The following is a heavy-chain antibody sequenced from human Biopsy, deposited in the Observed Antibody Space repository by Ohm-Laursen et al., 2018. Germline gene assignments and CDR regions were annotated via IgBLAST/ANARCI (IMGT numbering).Heavy chain of an antibody. CDR3: ARESALKWYQSLSYFNGMDV. D-gene: IGHD2-2*01. J-gene: IGHJ6*02. Sequence: LSLTCAAFGLIFSDYYMSWVRQAPGEGLEWVSSISSRSSDIYYADSVKGRFTISRDNAKNSLFLHMNSLRAEDTAVYYCARESALKWYQSLSYFNGMDVWGQGTTVTVSS. CDR2: ISSRSSDI. V-gene: IGHV3-11*06. CDR1: GLIFSDYY.